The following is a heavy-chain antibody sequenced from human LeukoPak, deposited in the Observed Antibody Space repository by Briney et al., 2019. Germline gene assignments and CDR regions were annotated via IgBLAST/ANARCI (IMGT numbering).Heavy chain of an antibody. CDR3: AGGGYCSSTSCPHE. CDR1: RGTFSSYA. CDR2: IIPIFGTA. D-gene: IGHD2-2*01. J-gene: IGHJ4*02. V-gene: IGHV1-69*05. Sequence: GSSVKVSCKASRGTFSSYAISWVRQAPGQGLEWMGRIIPIFGTANYAQKFQGRVTITTDESTSTAYMELSSLRSEDTAVYYCAGGGYCSSTSCPHEWGQGTLVTVSS.